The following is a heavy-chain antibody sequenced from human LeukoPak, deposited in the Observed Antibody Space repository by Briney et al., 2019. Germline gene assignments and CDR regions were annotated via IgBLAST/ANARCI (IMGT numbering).Heavy chain of an antibody. Sequence: GASVKVSCKASGYTFTSYEISWVRQAPGQGLEWMGWISVYNGNTNYAQKLQGRVTMTTDTSTSTAYMELRSLRSDDTAVYYCARDRSPDFWSGYYRDAFDIWGQGTMVTVSS. V-gene: IGHV1-18*01. D-gene: IGHD3-3*01. CDR2: ISVYNGNT. J-gene: IGHJ3*02. CDR3: ARDRSPDFWSGYYRDAFDI. CDR1: GYTFTSYE.